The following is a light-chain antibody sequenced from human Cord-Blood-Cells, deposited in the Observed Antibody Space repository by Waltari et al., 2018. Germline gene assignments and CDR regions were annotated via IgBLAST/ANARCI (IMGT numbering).Light chain of an antibody. CDR3: CSYAGSVV. J-gene: IGLJ2*01. CDR1: RSDVGSYNL. CDR2: EGS. Sequence: QSALTQPASVSGSPGQSITISCTRTRSDVGSYNLVSWYQQHPGKPPKLMIYEGSKRPSGVSNRFSGSKSGNTASLTISGLQAEDEADYYCCSYAGSVVFGGGTKLTVL. V-gene: IGLV2-23*01.